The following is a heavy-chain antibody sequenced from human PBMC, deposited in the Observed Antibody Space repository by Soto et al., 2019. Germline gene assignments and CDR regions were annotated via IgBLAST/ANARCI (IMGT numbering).Heavy chain of an antibody. V-gene: IGHV6-1*01. J-gene: IGHJ6*02. CDR2: TYYRSKWYT. D-gene: IGHD2-21*02. CDR1: GDSVASNSAA. CDR3: TPGATTARYVSYYYSIDA. Sequence: SRTLSLTCAISGDSVASNSAAWNWIRQSPSRGLEWLGRTYYRSKWYTDYAESVKSRITINPDTSKNQVSLQLQSVTPEDPAVYYCTPGATTARYVSYYYSIDAWRQVTTVAVSS.